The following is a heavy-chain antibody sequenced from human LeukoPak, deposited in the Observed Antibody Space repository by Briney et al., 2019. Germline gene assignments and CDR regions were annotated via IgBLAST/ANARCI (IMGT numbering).Heavy chain of an antibody. Sequence: KPSETLSLTCTVSGGSISSYYWSWIRQPAGKGLEWIGRIYTSGSTNYNPSLKSRVTMSVDTSKNQFSPKLSSVTAADTAVYYCARALVPALHYYYYMDVWGKGTTVTVSS. D-gene: IGHD2-2*01. CDR3: ARALVPALHYYYYMDV. CDR1: GGSISSYY. J-gene: IGHJ6*03. V-gene: IGHV4-4*07. CDR2: IYTSGST.